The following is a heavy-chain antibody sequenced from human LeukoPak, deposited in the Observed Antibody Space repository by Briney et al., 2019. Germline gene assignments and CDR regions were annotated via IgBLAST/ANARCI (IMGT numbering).Heavy chain of an antibody. CDR2: ISWNSGST. CDR1: GFTFDDYA. J-gene: IGHJ4*02. Sequence: GGSLRLSCAASGFTFDDYAMHWVRQAPGKGLEWVSGISWNSGSTYYADSVKGRFTISRGNSKNTLYLQMNSLRAEDTAVYYCAKDATYYYDYWGQGTLVTVSS. CDR3: AKDATYYYDY. V-gene: IGHV3-23*01.